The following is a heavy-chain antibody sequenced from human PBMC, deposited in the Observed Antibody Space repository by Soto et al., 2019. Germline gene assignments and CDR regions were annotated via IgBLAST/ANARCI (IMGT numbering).Heavy chain of an antibody. Sequence: PSQTLSLTCAISGDSVSSNSAAWNWIRQSPSRGLEWQGRTSYRSKWNNDYAVSVKSRITINPDTSKNSLYLQMNSLKTDDTAVYYCVRVIKGGTTSFDPWGQGTLVTVSS. J-gene: IGHJ5*02. CDR3: VRVIKGGTTSFDP. CDR1: GDSVSSNSAA. V-gene: IGHV6-1*01. D-gene: IGHD3-3*01. CDR2: TSYRSKWNN.